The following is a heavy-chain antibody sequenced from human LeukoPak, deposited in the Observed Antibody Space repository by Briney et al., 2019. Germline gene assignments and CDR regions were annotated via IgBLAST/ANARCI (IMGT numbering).Heavy chain of an antibody. CDR3: ARDTNSVAFDM. CDR1: AFTFSSHT. D-gene: IGHD1-1*01. J-gene: IGHJ3*02. Sequence: GGSLRLSCAGSAFTFSSHTINWVRQAPGRGLEWVSCIGFSTTYIHYADSVKGRFTVTRDNAKGSVSLQMNSLRAEDTAVYYCARDTNSVAFDMWGQGTVVTVSS. CDR2: IGFSTTYI. V-gene: IGHV3-21*01.